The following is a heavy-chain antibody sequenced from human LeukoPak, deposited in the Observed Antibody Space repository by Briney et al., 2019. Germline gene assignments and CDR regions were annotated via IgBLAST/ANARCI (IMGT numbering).Heavy chain of an antibody. J-gene: IGHJ5*01. D-gene: IGHD4-17*01. Sequence: PSETLSLTCVVSGDSVSSTNYYWGWIRQPPGKGLEWIGTTHYSGNTYYNPSHKSRVTISLDTSKNQFSLRLNSVTAADTAVYYCAREGAYRTYGDYSPFDFWGQGTLVTVSS. CDR1: GDSVSSTNYY. CDR2: THYSGNT. CDR3: AREGAYRTYGDYSPFDF. V-gene: IGHV4-39*07.